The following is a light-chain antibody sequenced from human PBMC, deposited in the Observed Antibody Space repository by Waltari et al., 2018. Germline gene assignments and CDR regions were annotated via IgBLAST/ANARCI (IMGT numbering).Light chain of an antibody. CDR2: WAS. V-gene: IGKV4-1*01. CDR1: QNIFYSSYNKTY. J-gene: IGKJ4*01. CDR3: QQYYSSST. Sequence: DIVLTQSPDSLAVSLGERATINCKFSQNIFYSSYNKTYLAWYQQKPGQPPNLLIYWASTRHSGFPDRFSGSGSGTDFTLTINSLRAEDVAVYFCQQYYSSSTFGGGTKVEIK.